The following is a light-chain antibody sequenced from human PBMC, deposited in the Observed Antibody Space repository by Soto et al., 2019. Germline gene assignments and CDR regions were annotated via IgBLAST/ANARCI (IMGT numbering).Light chain of an antibody. CDR3: QQSYSTPRT. CDR1: QSVNSDY. V-gene: IGKV3-20*01. Sequence: EIVLTQSPGTLSLFPGERATLSCRATQSVNSDYLAWYQQKPGQAPRLLIYIASRRATGIPDRFSGSGSGTDFTLTISSLQPEDFATYYCQQSYSTPRTFGQGTKVEIK. CDR2: IAS. J-gene: IGKJ1*01.